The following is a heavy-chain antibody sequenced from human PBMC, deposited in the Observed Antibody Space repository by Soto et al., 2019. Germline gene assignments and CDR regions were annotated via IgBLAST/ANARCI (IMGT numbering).Heavy chain of an antibody. J-gene: IGHJ4*02. V-gene: IGHV4-59*01. Sequence: PSGTLALTCTXXXGXISSYYXXXXCQPPGKGLEWIGFLYYSWSSNFNPSLKSRVTISVDTSKNQFSLKLTSVTAAFTAVYYCAREKYGDYSIDYWGKAPLVT. D-gene: IGHD4-17*01. CDR1: XGXISSYY. CDR2: LYYSWSS. CDR3: AREKYGDYSIDY.